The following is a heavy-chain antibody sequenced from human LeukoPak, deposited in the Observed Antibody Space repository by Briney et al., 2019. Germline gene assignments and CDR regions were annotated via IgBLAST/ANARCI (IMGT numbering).Heavy chain of an antibody. Sequence: SETLSLTCTVSGGSISSYYWSWIRQPAGKGLEWIGRIYTSGSTNYNPSLKSRVTMSVDTSKNQFSLKLSSVTAAHTAVYYCARDPPHYYDSSGYYYEDAFDIWGQGTMVTVSS. CDR3: ARDPPHYYDSSGYYYEDAFDI. D-gene: IGHD3-22*01. CDR1: GGSISSYY. V-gene: IGHV4-4*07. J-gene: IGHJ3*02. CDR2: IYTSGST.